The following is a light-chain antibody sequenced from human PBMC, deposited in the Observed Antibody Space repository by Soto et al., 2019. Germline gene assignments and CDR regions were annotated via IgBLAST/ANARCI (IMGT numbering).Light chain of an antibody. J-gene: IGKJ1*01. CDR3: QQSDSTPRT. Sequence: DIQMTQSPSSMSASVGDRVTITCRASQNIRHFLNWYQHSLGKAPKLLIYDAYRLYSGVPSRFSGSGSGTEFTLTISSLQPEDFATYYCQQSDSTPRTFGPGTKVDIK. V-gene: IGKV1-39*01. CDR1: QNIRHF. CDR2: DAY.